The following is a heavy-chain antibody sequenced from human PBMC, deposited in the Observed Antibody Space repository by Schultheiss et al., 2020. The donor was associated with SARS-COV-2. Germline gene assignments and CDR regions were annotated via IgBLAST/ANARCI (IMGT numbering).Heavy chain of an antibody. CDR1: GFTFDDYA. D-gene: IGHD6-13*01. CDR2: ISWNSGSI. CDR3: AKDSSSWYNHFDY. Sequence: SLKISCAASGFTFDDYAMHWVRQAPGKVLEWVSGISWNSGSIGYADSVKGRFTISRDNAKNSLYLQMNSLRAEDTALYYCAKDSSSWYNHFDYWGQGTLVTVSS. J-gene: IGHJ4*02. V-gene: IGHV3-9*01.